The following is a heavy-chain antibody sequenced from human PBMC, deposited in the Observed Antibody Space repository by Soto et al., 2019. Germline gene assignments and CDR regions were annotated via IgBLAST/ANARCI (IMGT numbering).Heavy chain of an antibody. Sequence: QVQLVESGGGVVQPGRSLRLSCAASGFTFSSYAMHWVRQAPGKGLEWVAVISYDGSNKYYADSVKGRLTISRDISKNTLYLQMNSMRAEDTAVYSCARDYYRFNSGYGFSMDGWGQGTTVTVSS. CDR1: GFTFSSYA. D-gene: IGHD5-12*01. CDR2: ISYDGSNK. J-gene: IGHJ6*02. CDR3: ARDYYRFNSGYGFSMDG. V-gene: IGHV3-30-3*01.